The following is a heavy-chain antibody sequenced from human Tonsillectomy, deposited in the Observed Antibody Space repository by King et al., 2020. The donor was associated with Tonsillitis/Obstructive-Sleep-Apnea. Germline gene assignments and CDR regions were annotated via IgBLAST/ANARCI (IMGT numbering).Heavy chain of an antibody. CDR2: IGGSGGST. CDR1: GFTFSSYA. D-gene: IGHD2-2*01. Sequence: VQLVESGGGLVQPGGSLRLSCAASGFTFSSYAMSWVRQAPGKGLEWVSIIGGSGGSTYYADSVKGRFTISRDNSKNTLYLQMNSLRAEDTAVYYCAKMRTLGYCSSTSCFPYYYYMDVWGKGTTVTVSS. V-gene: IGHV3-23*04. J-gene: IGHJ6*03. CDR3: AKMRTLGYCSSTSCFPYYYYMDV.